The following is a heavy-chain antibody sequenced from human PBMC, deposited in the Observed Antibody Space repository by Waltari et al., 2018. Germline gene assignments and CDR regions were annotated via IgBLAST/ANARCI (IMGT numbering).Heavy chain of an antibody. J-gene: IGHJ4*02. CDR1: GGSISTYY. CDR3: ARYCIPVGCYFFEY. CDR2: VHKSGTT. V-gene: IGHV4-59*01. D-gene: IGHD2-2*01. Sequence: QVQLRESGPGLVKPSETLSLTCSVTGGSISTYYWGLIRQPPGRGLEWIGYVHKSGTTNDNPALNGRVTTSVDTSKNQFSLSLSSVTAADTAVYYCARYCIPVGCYFFEYWSLGTLVTVSS.